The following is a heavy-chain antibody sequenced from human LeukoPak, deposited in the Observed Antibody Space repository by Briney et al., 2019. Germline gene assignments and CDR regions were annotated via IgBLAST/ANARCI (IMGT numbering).Heavy chain of an antibody. CDR2: IDPSDSYT. J-gene: IGHJ4*02. Sequence: GESLKISCKGSGYRFTSYWISWVRQMPGKGLEWMGRIDPSDSYTNYSPSFQGHVTISADKSISTAYLQWSSLKASDTAMYYCARLYYYGSGSYGGPLDYWGQGTLVTVSS. V-gene: IGHV5-10-1*01. CDR3: ARLYYYGSGSYGGPLDY. CDR1: GYRFTSYW. D-gene: IGHD3-10*01.